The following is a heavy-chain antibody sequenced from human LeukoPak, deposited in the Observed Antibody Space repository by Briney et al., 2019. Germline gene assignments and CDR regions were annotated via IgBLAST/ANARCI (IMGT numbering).Heavy chain of an antibody. CDR1: GGSIGSYY. J-gene: IGHJ4*02. V-gene: IGHV4-59*01. CDR3: ARFAYCGGHCWYYFDY. Sequence: SETLSLTCTVSGGSIGSYYWSWIRQPPGKGLEWIGYIYYSGSTNYNPSLKSRVTISVDTSKNQFSLKLSSVTAADTAVYYCARFAYCGGHCWYYFDYWGQGSLVTVSS. D-gene: IGHD2-21*02. CDR2: IYYSGST.